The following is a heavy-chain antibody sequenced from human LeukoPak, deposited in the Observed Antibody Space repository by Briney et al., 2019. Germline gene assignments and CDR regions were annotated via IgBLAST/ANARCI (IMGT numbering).Heavy chain of an antibody. CDR1: GDSIRSDY. V-gene: IGHV4-59*13. D-gene: IGHD1-26*01. CDR3: ARAQYSGSCFDY. CDR2: IYYSGAT. Sequence: SETLSLTCTVSGDSIRSDYWSWVRQAPGTGLEWIGHIYYSGATNHNPSLRSRITISVDTSKNQFSLKLGSVTAADTAVYYCARAQYSGSCFDYWGQGTLVTVSS. J-gene: IGHJ4*02.